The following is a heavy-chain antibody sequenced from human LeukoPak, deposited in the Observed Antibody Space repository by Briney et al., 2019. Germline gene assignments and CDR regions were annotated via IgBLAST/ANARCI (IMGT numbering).Heavy chain of an antibody. Sequence: GGSLRLSCAASGFTFSSHSMSWVRQAPGKGLEWVSFISSSRSYIYYPDSVKGRFTISRDNAKNSLYLQMDSLRAEDTAVYYCAGSSSKYYFDYWGQGTLVTVSS. J-gene: IGHJ4*02. D-gene: IGHD2-15*01. CDR1: GFTFSSHS. CDR3: AGSSSKYYFDY. V-gene: IGHV3-21*01. CDR2: ISSSRSYI.